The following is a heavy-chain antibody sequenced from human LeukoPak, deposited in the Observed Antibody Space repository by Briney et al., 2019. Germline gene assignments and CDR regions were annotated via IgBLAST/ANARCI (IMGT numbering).Heavy chain of an antibody. Sequence: GASVKVSCKASGYTFTSYYMHWVRQAPGQGLEWMGIINPSGGSTSYAQKFQGRVTMTRDTSTSTVYMELSSLRSEDTAVYYCARGYCSGGSCYGYDAFDIWGQGTMVTVSS. J-gene: IGHJ3*02. CDR1: GYTFTSYY. D-gene: IGHD2-15*01. V-gene: IGHV1-46*01. CDR2: INPSGGST. CDR3: ARGYCSGGSCYGYDAFDI.